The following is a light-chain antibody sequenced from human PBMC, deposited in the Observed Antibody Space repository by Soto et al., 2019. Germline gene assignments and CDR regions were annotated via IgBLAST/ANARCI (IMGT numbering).Light chain of an antibody. J-gene: IGKJ1*01. CDR3: QQYYSTPPT. Sequence: DIVMTQSPDSLAVSLGERATINCKSSQSVLYSSNNKNYLAWYQQKPGQPPKLLIYWASTRESGVPDRVSGSGSGPDFTLTISSLQAEDVAVYYCQQYYSTPPTFGQGTKVEIK. CDR1: QSVLYSSNNKNY. V-gene: IGKV4-1*01. CDR2: WAS.